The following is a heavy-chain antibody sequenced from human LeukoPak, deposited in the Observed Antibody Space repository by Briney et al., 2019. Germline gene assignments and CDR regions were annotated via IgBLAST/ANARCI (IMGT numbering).Heavy chain of an antibody. D-gene: IGHD4-23*01. CDR1: GFTVSGNY. CDR3: ARRAGGYSHPCDY. V-gene: IGHV3-53*01. J-gene: IGHJ4*02. CDR2: IYSGGTT. Sequence: GGSLRLSCAVSGFTVSGNYMSWVRQAPGKGLEWVSLIYSGGTTYYADSVKGRFTIPRDNSKNTLYLQMNSLRAEDTAVYYCARRAGGYSHPCDYWGQGILVTVSS.